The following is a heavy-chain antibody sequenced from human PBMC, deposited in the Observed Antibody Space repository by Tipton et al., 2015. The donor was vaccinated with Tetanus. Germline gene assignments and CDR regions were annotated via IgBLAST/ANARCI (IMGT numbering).Heavy chain of an antibody. CDR1: GGSISSGGYY. V-gene: IGHV4-31*03. D-gene: IGHD1-26*01. Sequence: TLSLTCTVSGGSISSGGYYWSWIRQHPGKGLEWIGYIYYSGSTYYNPSLKSRVTIPVDTSTTQFSLRLNSVTAADTAIYYCARDHRLSASYAGWFDPWGQGTLVTVSS. CDR2: IYYSGST. CDR3: ARDHRLSASYAGWFDP. J-gene: IGHJ5*02.